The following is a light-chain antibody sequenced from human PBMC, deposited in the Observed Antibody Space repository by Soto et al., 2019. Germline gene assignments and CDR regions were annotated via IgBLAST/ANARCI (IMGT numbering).Light chain of an antibody. J-gene: IGKJ1*01. Sequence: ENVLTQSPGTLSLSPGERATLSCRASQSLKKTYLAWYQQKPGQAPRLLIYLASNRAAGVPARFSGSGSGTDFTLTISDVEPEDFAVYYCHQRQSWPRTFGQGTKVDIK. CDR1: QSLKKTY. CDR3: HQRQSWPRT. V-gene: IGKV3-11*01. CDR2: LAS.